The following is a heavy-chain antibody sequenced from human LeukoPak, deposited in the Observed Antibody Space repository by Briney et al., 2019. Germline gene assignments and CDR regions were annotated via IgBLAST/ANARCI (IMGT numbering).Heavy chain of an antibody. Sequence: SETLSLTCAVSGGSIGSGGYSWSWIRQPPGKGLEWIGYIYHSGSTYYNPSLKSRVTISVDRSKNQFSLKLSSVTAADTAVYYCARGTYYYDSSGYYFDYWGQGTLVTVSS. V-gene: IGHV4-30-2*01. D-gene: IGHD3-22*01. CDR2: IYHSGST. CDR3: ARGTYYYDSSGYYFDY. CDR1: GGSIGSGGYS. J-gene: IGHJ4*02.